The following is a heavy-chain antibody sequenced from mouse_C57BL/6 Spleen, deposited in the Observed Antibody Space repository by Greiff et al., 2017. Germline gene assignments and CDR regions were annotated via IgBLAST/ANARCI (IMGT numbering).Heavy chain of an antibody. D-gene: IGHD3-2*02. CDR2: ISYDGSN. Sequence: ESGPGLVKPSQSLSLTCSVTGYSITSGYYWNWIRQFPGNKLEWMGYISYDGSNNYNPSLKNRISITRDPSKNQFFLKLNSVTTEDTATYYCARGGSGVDDWGQGTPLTVSS. CDR3: ARGGSGVDD. CDR1: GYSITSGYY. V-gene: IGHV3-6*01. J-gene: IGHJ2*01.